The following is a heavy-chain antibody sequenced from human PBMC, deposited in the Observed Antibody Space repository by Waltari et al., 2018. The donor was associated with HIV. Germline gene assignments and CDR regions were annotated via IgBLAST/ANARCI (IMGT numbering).Heavy chain of an antibody. J-gene: IGHJ6*02. CDR2: INPNSGGT. CDR3: ARDRMVRGVIRYYYGMDV. D-gene: IGHD3-10*01. Sequence: QVQLVQSGAEVKKPGASVKVSCKASGYTFTGYYMHWVRQAPGQGLEWMGWINPNSGGTNYAQKFQGRVTMTRDTSISTAYMELSRLRSDDTAVYYCARDRMVRGVIRYYYGMDVWGQGTTVTVSS. V-gene: IGHV1-2*02. CDR1: GYTFTGYY.